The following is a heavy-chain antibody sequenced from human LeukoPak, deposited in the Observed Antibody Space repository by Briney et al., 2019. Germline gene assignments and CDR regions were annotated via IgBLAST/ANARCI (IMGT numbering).Heavy chain of an antibody. CDR1: GYTFTSYG. Sequence: ASVKVSCKASGYTFTSYGISWVRQAPGQGVEWMGWISAYNGNTNYAQKLQGRVTMTTDTSTSTAYMQLRSLRSDDTAVYYCASHSSGWRDAFDIWGQGTVVTVSS. V-gene: IGHV1-18*01. CDR3: ASHSSGWRDAFDI. J-gene: IGHJ3*02. CDR2: ISAYNGNT. D-gene: IGHD6-19*01.